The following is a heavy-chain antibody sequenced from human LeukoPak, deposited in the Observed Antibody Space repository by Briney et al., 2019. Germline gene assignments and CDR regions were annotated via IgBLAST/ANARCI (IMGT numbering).Heavy chain of an antibody. J-gene: IGHJ4*02. V-gene: IGHV3-21*01. D-gene: IGHD6-19*01. CDR1: GFTFSSYS. CDR2: ISSSSSYI. Sequence: GGSLRLSCAASGFTFSSYSMNWVRQAPGKGLEWVSSISSSSSYIYYADSVKGRFTTSRDNAKNSLYLQMNSLRAEDTAVYYCAREGSGWSEFDYWGQGTLVTVSS. CDR3: AREGSGWSEFDY.